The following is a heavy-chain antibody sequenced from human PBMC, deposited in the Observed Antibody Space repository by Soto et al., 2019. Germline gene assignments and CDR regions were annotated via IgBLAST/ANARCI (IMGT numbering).Heavy chain of an antibody. CDR3: AREMGSSGSYGMDV. V-gene: IGHV1-2*04. D-gene: IGHD3-22*01. J-gene: IGHJ6*02. Sequence: ASVKVSCKASGYTFTGYYMHWVRQAPGQGLEWMGWINPNSGGTNYAQKFQGWVTMTRDTSISTVYMELSSLRSEDTAVYYCAREMGSSGSYGMDVWGQGTTVTVSS. CDR2: INPNSGGT. CDR1: GYTFTGYY.